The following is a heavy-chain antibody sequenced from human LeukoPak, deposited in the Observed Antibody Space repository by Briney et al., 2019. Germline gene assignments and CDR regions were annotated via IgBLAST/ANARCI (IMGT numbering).Heavy chain of an antibody. CDR1: SNYA. J-gene: IGHJ4*02. Sequence: GGSLRLSCAAFSNYAMSWVRQAPGKGLEWVSVIYSGGTTYYADSVKGRFTISRDNSKNTLYLQMNSLGAEDTAVYYCARELHLGQGTLVTVSS. CDR2: IYSGGTT. CDR3: ARELH. V-gene: IGHV3-53*05.